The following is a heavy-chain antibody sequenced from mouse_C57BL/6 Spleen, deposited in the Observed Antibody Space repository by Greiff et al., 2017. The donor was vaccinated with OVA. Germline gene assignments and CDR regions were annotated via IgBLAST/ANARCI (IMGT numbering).Heavy chain of an antibody. CDR3: ARAYYSNYPDY. CDR1: GYTFTSYW. CDR2: IYPGSGST. J-gene: IGHJ2*01. Sequence: VQLQQPGAELVKPGASVKMSCKASGYTFTSYWITWVKQRPGQGLEWIGVIYPGSGSTNSNEKFTSKATLTVDTSSSTAYMQLSSLTSEDSAFDYCARAYYSNYPDYWGQGTTLTVSS. D-gene: IGHD2-5*01. V-gene: IGHV1-55*01.